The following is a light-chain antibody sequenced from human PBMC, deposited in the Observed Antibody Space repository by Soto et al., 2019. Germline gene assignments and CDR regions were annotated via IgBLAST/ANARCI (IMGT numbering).Light chain of an antibody. Sequence: QCARTQAASVSGSDGQAITISCTGTSSDVGSYNLVSWYQQHPGKAPKLMIYQVSKRPSGVSNRFSGSKSGNTASLTISGLQAEDEADYYCCSYAGSSTFYGFGTGTKVTVL. CDR2: QVS. CDR1: SSDVGSYNL. V-gene: IGLV2-23*02. J-gene: IGLJ1*01. CDR3: CSYAGSSTFYG.